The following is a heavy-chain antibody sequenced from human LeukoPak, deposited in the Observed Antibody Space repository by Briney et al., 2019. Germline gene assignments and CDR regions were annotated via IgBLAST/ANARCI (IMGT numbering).Heavy chain of an antibody. CDR1: GFTFSSHG. J-gene: IGHJ4*02. CDR2: ISGSGDNT. CDR3: ARGRDSFDY. Sequence: GGSLRLSCAASGFTFSSHGMSWVRQAPGKGLEWVSTISGSGDNTYYADSVKGRFTISRDNAKNSLYLQMNSLRAEDTAVYYCARGRDSFDYWGQGTLVTVSS. V-gene: IGHV3-23*01.